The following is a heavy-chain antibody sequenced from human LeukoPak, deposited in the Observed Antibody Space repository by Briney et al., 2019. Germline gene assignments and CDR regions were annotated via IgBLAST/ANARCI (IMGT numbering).Heavy chain of an antibody. J-gene: IGHJ5*02. CDR2: INPSGGST. D-gene: IGHD4-17*01. Sequence: GASVKISCKASGYTFSKYFMHWVRQAPGQGLEWMGIINPSGGSTGYAQKFQGRVTMTRATSTSTVYMELSSLRSEDTAVYYCARRIDYGDYISNWLDPWGQGTLVTVSS. V-gene: IGHV1-46*01. CDR1: GYTFSKYF. CDR3: ARRIDYGDYISNWLDP.